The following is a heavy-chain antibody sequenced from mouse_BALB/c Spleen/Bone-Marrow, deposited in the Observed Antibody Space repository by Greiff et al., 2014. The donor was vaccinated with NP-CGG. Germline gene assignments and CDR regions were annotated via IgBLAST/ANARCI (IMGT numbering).Heavy chain of an antibody. Sequence: DVHLVESGGGLVKPGGSLKLSCGASGFTFSSFAMSWVRQTPEKRLEWVATISSGGGYTYYPDSVKGRFTISRDNAKNSLYLQMSSLRSEDTAMYYCARQESIYDGYYGGFTYWGQGTLVTVSA. CDR3: ARQESIYDGYYGGFTY. J-gene: IGHJ3*01. CDR1: GFTFSSFA. CDR2: ISSGGGYT. D-gene: IGHD2-3*01. V-gene: IGHV5-9-3*01.